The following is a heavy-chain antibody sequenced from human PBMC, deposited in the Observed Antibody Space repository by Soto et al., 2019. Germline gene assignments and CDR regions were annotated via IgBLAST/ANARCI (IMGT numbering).Heavy chain of an antibody. V-gene: IGHV4-34*01. CDR3: ARWIMVWGVTPNYYYYGMDV. CDR2: INHSGST. Sequence: SETLSLTCAVYGGSFSGYYWSWIRQPPGKGLEWIGEINHSGSTNYNPSLKSRVTISVDTSKNQFSLKLSSVTAADTAVYYCARWIMVWGVTPNYYYYGMDVWGQGTKVTVSS. J-gene: IGHJ6*02. CDR1: GGSFSGYY. D-gene: IGHD3-10*01.